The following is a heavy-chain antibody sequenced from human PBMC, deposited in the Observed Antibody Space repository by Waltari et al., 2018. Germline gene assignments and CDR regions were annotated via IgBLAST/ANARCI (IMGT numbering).Heavy chain of an antibody. CDR3: AKDRGSYTAHPRY. V-gene: IGHV3-30*18. D-gene: IGHD1-26*01. J-gene: IGHJ4*02. CDR2: IWYDGSNK. CDR1: GFTFSSYG. Sequence: QVQLVESGGGVVQPGRSLRLSCAASGFTFSSYGMHWVRQAPGKGLEWVAVIWYDGSNKYYADSVKGRFTISRDNSKNTLYLQMNSLRAEDTAMYYCAKDRGSYTAHPRYWGQGTLVTVSS.